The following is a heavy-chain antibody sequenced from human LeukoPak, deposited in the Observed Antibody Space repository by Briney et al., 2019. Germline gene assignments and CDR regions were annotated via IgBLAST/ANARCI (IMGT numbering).Heavy chain of an antibody. Sequence: GGSLRLSCAVSGFSVRTNYMSWVRQAPGKELEWVSVIFRDGSTYYEDSVKGRFSISRDNSKNMVYLQMSNLRAEDTAVYYCARDFYDFWSGYWVWGQGTLVTVSS. V-gene: IGHV3-53*01. CDR1: GFSVRTNY. CDR3: ARDFYDFWSGYWV. D-gene: IGHD3-3*01. CDR2: IFRDGST. J-gene: IGHJ4*02.